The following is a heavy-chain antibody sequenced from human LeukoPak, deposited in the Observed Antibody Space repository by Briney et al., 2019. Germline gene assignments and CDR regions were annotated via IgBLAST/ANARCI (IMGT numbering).Heavy chain of an antibody. CDR3: ARYDFLYYFDY. Sequence: GGSLRLSCVASGFTFGKYWMSWVRQAPGKGLEWVANIKLDGSEKNYVDSVKGRFTISRDNTKNSLYLQMNSLRAEDTAVYYCARYDFLYYFDYWGQGTLVTVSS. J-gene: IGHJ4*02. V-gene: IGHV3-7*03. CDR2: IKLDGSEK. CDR1: GFTFGKYW. D-gene: IGHD3-3*01.